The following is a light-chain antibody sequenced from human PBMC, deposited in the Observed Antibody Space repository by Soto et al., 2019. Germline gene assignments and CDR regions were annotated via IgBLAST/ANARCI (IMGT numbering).Light chain of an antibody. CDR1: QSVSSY. Sequence: EIVLTQSPATLSLSPGERATLSCRASQSVSSYLAWYQQKPGQAPRLLIYDASNSATGIPARVSGSGSGTDFTLTIGSLEPEDFAVYYCQQRSNWPPLTFGGGTKVEIK. CDR3: QQRSNWPPLT. CDR2: DAS. V-gene: IGKV3-11*01. J-gene: IGKJ4*01.